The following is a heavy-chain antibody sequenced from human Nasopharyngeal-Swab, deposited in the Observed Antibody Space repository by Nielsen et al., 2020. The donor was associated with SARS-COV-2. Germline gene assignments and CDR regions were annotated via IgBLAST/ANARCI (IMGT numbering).Heavy chain of an antibody. CDR3: AREYYDGGFDP. CDR1: GFTFDDYA. D-gene: IGHD3-3*01. J-gene: IGHJ5*02. Sequence: GGSLRLSCAASGFTFDDYAMHWVRQAPGKGLEWVSGISWNSGNIGYADSVKGRFTISRDNAKNSLYLQMNSLRAEDTALYHCAREYYDGGFDPWGQGTLVTVSS. V-gene: IGHV3-9*01. CDR2: ISWNSGNI.